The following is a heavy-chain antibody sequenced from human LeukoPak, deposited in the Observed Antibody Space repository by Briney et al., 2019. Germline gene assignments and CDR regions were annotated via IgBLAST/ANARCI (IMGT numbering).Heavy chain of an antibody. CDR2: ISGSGGST. V-gene: IGHV3-23*01. Sequence: GGSLRLSCAASGFTFSYYAMSWVRQAPGKGLEWVSSISGSGGSTYCADSEKGRFTISRDNSKNTLYVQMNSLRAEDTAVYYCAKDGGSGYYYFDYWGQGTLVTVSS. CDR3: AKDGGSGYYYFDY. D-gene: IGHD3-22*01. CDR1: GFTFSYYA. J-gene: IGHJ4*02.